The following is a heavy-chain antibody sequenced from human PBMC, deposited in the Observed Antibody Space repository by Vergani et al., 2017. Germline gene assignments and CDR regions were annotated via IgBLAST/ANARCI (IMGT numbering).Heavy chain of an antibody. CDR2: IYYSGST. CDR1: GGSISSYY. Sequence: QVQLQESGPGLVKPSETLSLTCTVSGGSISSYYWSWIRQPPGKGLEWIGYIYYSGSTYYNPSLKSRVTIPVDTSKNQFSLKLSSVTAADTAVYYCARDRMVGEFDPWGQGTLVTVSS. V-gene: IGHV4-59*12. CDR3: ARDRMVGEFDP. D-gene: IGHD1-26*01. J-gene: IGHJ5*02.